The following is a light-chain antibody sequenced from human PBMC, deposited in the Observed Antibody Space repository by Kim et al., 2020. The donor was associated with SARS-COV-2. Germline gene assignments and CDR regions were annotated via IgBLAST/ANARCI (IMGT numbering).Light chain of an antibody. V-gene: IGKV1D-16*01. J-gene: IGKJ4*01. Sequence: ASVGDKVTITCRASQDISGWLAWYQQKPEKAPKSLIYSTSTLQSGVPSRFSGSRSGTDFTLTITNLQPEDFATYYCQQYTTYPLTFGGGTKVDIK. CDR2: STS. CDR1: QDISGW. CDR3: QQYTTYPLT.